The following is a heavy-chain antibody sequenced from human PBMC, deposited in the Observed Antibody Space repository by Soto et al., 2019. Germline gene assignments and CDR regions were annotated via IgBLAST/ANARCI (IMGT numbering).Heavy chain of an antibody. J-gene: IGHJ6*02. CDR3: AGERTIHYGMDV. CDR1: GGTFSSYT. Sequence: QVQLVQSGAEVKKPGSSVKVSCKASGGTFSSYTISWVRQAPGQGLEWMGRIIPILGIANYAQKFQGRVTITADKSTSTAYMELSSLRSEDTAVYYCAGERTIHYGMDVWGQGTTVTVSS. CDR2: IIPILGIA. V-gene: IGHV1-69*08.